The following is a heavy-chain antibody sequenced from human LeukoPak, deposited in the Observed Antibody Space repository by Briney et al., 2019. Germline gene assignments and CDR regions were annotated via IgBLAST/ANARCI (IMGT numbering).Heavy chain of an antibody. CDR3: ARDQGGGTFDS. D-gene: IGHD3-16*01. CDR1: GFTFSNYY. V-gene: IGHV3-48*01. J-gene: IGHJ3*01. Sequence: PGGSLRLSCAASGFTFSNYYMNWVRQAPGKGLEWVSYISGSSSVIYHADSVKGRVAISRDNAKNSLYLQMYSLRAEDTAIYYCARDQGGGTFDSWGQGTMVTVSS. CDR2: ISGSSSVI.